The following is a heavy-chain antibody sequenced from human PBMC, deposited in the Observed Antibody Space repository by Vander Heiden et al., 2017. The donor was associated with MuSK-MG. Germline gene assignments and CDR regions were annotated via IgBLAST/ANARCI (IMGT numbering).Heavy chain of an antibody. V-gene: IGHV3-74*01. CDR1: GFTYSRLW. CDR3: VRGLLGGGDF. CDR2: IHTDGSPI. J-gene: IGHJ4*02. D-gene: IGHD2-15*01. Sequence: EVQLVESGGGLVQPGGSLRLSCVASGFTYSRLWMHWLRHVPGQGLAWVSRIHTDGSPITYADSVKGRFTISRDNAKNTMYLQMNSLRAEDTAVYHCVRGLLGGGDFWGQGTLVTVSS.